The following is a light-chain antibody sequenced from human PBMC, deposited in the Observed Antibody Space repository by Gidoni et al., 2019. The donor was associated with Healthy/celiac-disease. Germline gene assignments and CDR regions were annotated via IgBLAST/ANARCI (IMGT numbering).Light chain of an antibody. J-gene: IGLJ1*01. CDR1: DLPKKY. V-gene: IGLV3-10*01. CDR3: YSTHSSGYLEGL. CDR2: NDN. Sequence: SYELTQPPSVPVSPEQTARITCSGDDLPKKYVYWYQQKSGQAPVLVIYNDNKRPSGIPERFSGSRSGTMATLIISGAQLDDEADYYCYSTHSSGYLEGLFGTGTKVTIL.